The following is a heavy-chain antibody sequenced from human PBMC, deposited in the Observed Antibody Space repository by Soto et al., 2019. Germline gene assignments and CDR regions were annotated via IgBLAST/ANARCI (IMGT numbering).Heavy chain of an antibody. J-gene: IGHJ6*02. D-gene: IGHD1-26*01. V-gene: IGHV1-69*12. CDR2: IIPIFGTA. CDR3: ARGPGAGGEYYGMDV. CDR1: GGTFSSYA. Sequence: QVQLVQSGAEVKKPGSSVKVSCKASGGTFSSYAISWVRQSPGQGLEWMGGIIPIFGTANYAQKFQGRVTITADESTSTAYIELRSRRAEDTAVYYCARGPGAGGEYYGMDVWGQGTTVTVSS.